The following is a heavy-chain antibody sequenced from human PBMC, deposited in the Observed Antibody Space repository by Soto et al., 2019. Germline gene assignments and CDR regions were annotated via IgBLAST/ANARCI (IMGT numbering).Heavy chain of an antibody. D-gene: IGHD2-8*01. CDR1: GLNFSSYW. CDR3: ARVPTGKYGVWNY. Sequence: LSCAASGLNFSSYWMHWVRQAPGKGLVWVSRINPGGSITAYADSVKGRFTISRDNAKNTLYLQMNSLRGDDTAVYYCARVPTGKYGVWNYWGQGTLVTVSS. J-gene: IGHJ4*02. CDR2: INPGGSIT. V-gene: IGHV3-74*01.